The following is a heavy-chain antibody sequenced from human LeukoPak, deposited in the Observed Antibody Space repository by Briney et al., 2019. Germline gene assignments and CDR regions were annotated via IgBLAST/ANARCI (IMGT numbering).Heavy chain of an antibody. J-gene: IGHJ3*02. CDR2: IRSKTAGGSA. V-gene: IGHV3-15*05. Sequence: GESLTLSCVASEKNLQSGFVFTKAWMNWVRQAPGKGLEWVGHIRSKTAGGSANYGAPAEDRFTISRDDSKNTLYLQMSRLKSEDTAEYFCTTSEEEEGAFDIWGQGTMVTVSS. CDR3: TTSEEEEGAFDI. CDR1: EKNLQSGFVFTKAW.